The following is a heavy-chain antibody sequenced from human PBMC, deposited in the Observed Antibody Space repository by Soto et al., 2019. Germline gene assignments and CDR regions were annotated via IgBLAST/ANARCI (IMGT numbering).Heavy chain of an antibody. D-gene: IGHD3-3*01. CDR1: GFTFSSYS. CDR3: ARRYYDFWSGYYTGNYYGMDV. J-gene: IGHJ6*02. Sequence: RLSCAASGFTFSSYSMNWVRQAPGKGLEWVSSISSSSSYIYYADSVKGRFTISRDNAKNSLYLQMNSLRAEDTAVYYCARRYYDFWSGYYTGNYYGMDVWGQGTTVTVSS. V-gene: IGHV3-21*01. CDR2: ISSSSSYI.